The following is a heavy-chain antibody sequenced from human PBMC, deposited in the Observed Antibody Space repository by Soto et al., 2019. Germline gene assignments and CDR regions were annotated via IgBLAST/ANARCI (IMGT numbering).Heavy chain of an antibody. CDR1: GFTFSNAW. D-gene: IGHD3-10*01. Sequence: GGSLRLSCAASGFTFSNAWMSWVRQAPGKGLEWVGRIKSKTDGGTTDYAAPVKGRFTISRDDSKNTLYLQMNSLKTEDTAVYYCTTVPYGSGSYYAEWGQGTLVTVSS. V-gene: IGHV3-15*01. J-gene: IGHJ4*02. CDR3: TTVPYGSGSYYAE. CDR2: IKSKTDGGTT.